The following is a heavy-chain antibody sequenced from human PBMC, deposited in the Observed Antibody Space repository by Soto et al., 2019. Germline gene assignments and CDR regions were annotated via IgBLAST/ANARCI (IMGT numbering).Heavy chain of an antibody. CDR1: GGSISSYY. Sequence: SETLSLTCTVSGGSISSYYWSWIRQPPGKGLEWIGYIYYSGSTNYNPSLKSRVTISVDTSKNQFSLKLSSVTAADTAVYYCARVQGIAAAGDYYYYGMDVWGQGTTVTVSS. D-gene: IGHD6-13*01. V-gene: IGHV4-59*01. CDR2: IYYSGST. CDR3: ARVQGIAAAGDYYYYGMDV. J-gene: IGHJ6*02.